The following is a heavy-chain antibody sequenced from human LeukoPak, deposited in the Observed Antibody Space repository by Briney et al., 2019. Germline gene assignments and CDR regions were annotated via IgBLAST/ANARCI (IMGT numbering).Heavy chain of an antibody. D-gene: IGHD5-24*01. J-gene: IGHJ6*02. Sequence: ASVKVSCKASGYTFTGYYMHWVRQAPGQGLEWMGWINSNSGGTNYAQKFQGRVTMTGDTSISTAYMELSRLRSDDTAVYYCARGRKRWLQLLFVYYGMDVWGQGTTVTVSS. CDR3: ARGRKRWLQLLFVYYGMDV. CDR2: INSNSGGT. CDR1: GYTFTGYY. V-gene: IGHV1-2*02.